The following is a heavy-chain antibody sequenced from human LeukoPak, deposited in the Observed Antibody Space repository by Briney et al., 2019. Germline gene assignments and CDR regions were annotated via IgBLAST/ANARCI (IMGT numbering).Heavy chain of an antibody. V-gene: IGHV3-7*01. Sequence: PGGSLRLSCAASGFTFSSYWMSWLRQAPGKGLEWVANIKQDGSEKYSVDSVKGRFTVSRDNGKNSLYLQMNSLRVEDTAVYCCARDASGWSVYWGQGTLVTVSS. CDR2: IKQDGSEK. CDR1: GFTFSSYW. D-gene: IGHD6-19*01. J-gene: IGHJ4*02. CDR3: ARDASGWSVY.